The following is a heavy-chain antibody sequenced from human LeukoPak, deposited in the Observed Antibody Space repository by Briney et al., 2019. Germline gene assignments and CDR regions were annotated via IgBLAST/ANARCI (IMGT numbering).Heavy chain of an antibody. CDR1: GGSISSYY. J-gene: IGHJ3*02. V-gene: IGHV4-59*12. CDR2: IYYSGST. Sequence: SETLSLTCTVSGGSISSYYWSWIRQPPGKGLEWIGNIYYSGSTNYNPSLKSRVTISVDTSKNQFSLKLSSVTAADTAVYYCARDSPITMVPDAFDIWGQGTMVTVSS. CDR3: ARDSPITMVPDAFDI. D-gene: IGHD3-10*01.